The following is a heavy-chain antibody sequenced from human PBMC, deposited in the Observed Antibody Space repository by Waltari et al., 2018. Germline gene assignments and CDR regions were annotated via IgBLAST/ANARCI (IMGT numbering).Heavy chain of an antibody. CDR2: IYYSGST. CDR3: ARLVKFGVVPYYMDV. D-gene: IGHD3-3*01. CDR1: GGFINSYY. V-gene: IGHV4-59*08. J-gene: IGHJ6*03. Sequence: QVQLQESGPGLVKPSETLSRTCTGSGGFINSYYWSWIRQPPGKGLEWIGSIYYSGSTSHNPSLKGRVTIAVDTSKNQCSRKRSFVTAADTAVYYCARLVKFGVVPYYMDVWGKGTTVTISS.